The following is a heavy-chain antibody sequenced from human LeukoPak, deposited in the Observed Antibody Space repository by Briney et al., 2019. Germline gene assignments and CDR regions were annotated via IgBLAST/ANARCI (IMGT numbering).Heavy chain of an antibody. J-gene: IGHJ6*02. V-gene: IGHV3-33*01. CDR1: GFTFSSYG. D-gene: IGHD4-17*01. CDR3: GRGYYGDYGYGMDV. Sequence: GGSLRLSCAASGFTFSSYGIHWVRQAPGKGLEWVAVIWYDGSNKYYADSVKGRFTISRDNSKNTLYLQMNSLRAEDTAVYHCGRGYYGDYGYGMDVWGQGTTVTVSS. CDR2: IWYDGSNK.